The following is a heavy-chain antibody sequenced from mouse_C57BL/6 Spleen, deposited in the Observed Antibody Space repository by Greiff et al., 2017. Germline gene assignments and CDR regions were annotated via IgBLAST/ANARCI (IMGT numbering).Heavy chain of an antibody. CDR3: ARRIYYDDYYAMDY. J-gene: IGHJ4*01. CDR1: GYTFTSYW. D-gene: IGHD2-4*01. Sequence: QVQLQQPGAELVRPGSSVKLSCKASGYTFTSYWMHWVKQRPIQGLEWIGNIDPSDSETHYNQKFKDKATLTVDKSSSTAYMQLSSLTSEDSAVYYCARRIYYDDYYAMDYWGQGTSVTVSS. V-gene: IGHV1-52*01. CDR2: IDPSDSET.